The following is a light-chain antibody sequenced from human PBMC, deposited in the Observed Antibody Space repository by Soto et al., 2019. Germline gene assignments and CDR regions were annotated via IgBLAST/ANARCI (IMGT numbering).Light chain of an antibody. V-gene: IGKV3-15*01. CDR1: QSVSSN. Sequence: EIVMTQSPATLSVSPGERATLSCRASQSVSSNLAWYQQKPGQAPRLLIYGASTRVTGIPARFSGSGSGKEFTLTISSLQSEDFAVYYCQHYNNWPTFGQGTKVEIK. J-gene: IGKJ1*01. CDR3: QHYNNWPT. CDR2: GAS.